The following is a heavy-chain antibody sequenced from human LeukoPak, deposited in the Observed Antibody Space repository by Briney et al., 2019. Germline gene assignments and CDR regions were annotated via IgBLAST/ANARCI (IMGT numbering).Heavy chain of an antibody. Sequence: PSETLSLTCAVYGGSFSGYYWSWIRQPPGKGLEWIGEINHSGSTNYNPSLKSRVTISVDTSKNQFSLKLSSVTAADTAVYYCARKARFVRYYDYWGQGTLVTVSS. CDR3: ARKARFVRYYDY. CDR1: GGSFSGYY. J-gene: IGHJ4*02. D-gene: IGHD1-26*01. CDR2: INHSGST. V-gene: IGHV4-34*01.